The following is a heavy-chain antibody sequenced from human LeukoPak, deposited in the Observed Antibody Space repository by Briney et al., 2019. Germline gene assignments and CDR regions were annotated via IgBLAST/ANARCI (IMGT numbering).Heavy chain of an antibody. CDR3: AKKSLWGGPFDY. J-gene: IGHJ4*02. V-gene: IGHV3-23*01. Sequence: GGSLRLSCIASGFIFSNYAMSWVRQAPGKGLEWVSIITGSGGGSYYADSVKGRFTLSRDNSKNILYLQMNSLRAEDTAVYFCAKKSLWGGPFDYWGQGTLVTVFS. CDR1: GFIFSNYA. CDR2: ITGSGGGS. D-gene: IGHD3-3*01.